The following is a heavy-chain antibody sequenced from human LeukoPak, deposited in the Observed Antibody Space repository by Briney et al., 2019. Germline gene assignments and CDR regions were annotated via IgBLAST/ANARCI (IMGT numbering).Heavy chain of an antibody. CDR3: ARDRLGVDY. J-gene: IGHJ4*02. CDR1: GFTFSSYE. Sequence: GGSLRLSCAASGFTFSSYEMNWVRQAPRKGLEWVSYISSSGSTIYYADSVKGRFTISRDNAKNSLYLQMNSLRAEDTAVYYCARDRLGVDYWGQGTLVTVSS. CDR2: ISSSGSTI. V-gene: IGHV3-48*03. D-gene: IGHD1-26*01.